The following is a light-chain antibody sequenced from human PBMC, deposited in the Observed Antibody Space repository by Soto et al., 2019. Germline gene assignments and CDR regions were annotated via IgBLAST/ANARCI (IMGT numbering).Light chain of an antibody. CDR1: NSDIGSYKF. Sequence: QSVLTQPASVSGSPGQSITISCTGTNSDIGSYKFVSWYQQHPGKAPKLMIYEGTKRPSGISDRFSGSKSGNTASLTISGLQAEDEADYYCSSYAGSSTLVFGTGTKVTVL. V-gene: IGLV2-23*01. CDR2: EGT. J-gene: IGLJ1*01. CDR3: SSYAGSSTLV.